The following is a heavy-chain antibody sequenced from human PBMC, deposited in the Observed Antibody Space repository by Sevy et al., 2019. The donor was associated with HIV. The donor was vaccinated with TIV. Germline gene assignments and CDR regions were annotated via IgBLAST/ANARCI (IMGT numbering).Heavy chain of an antibody. CDR2: FDPEDGET. V-gene: IGHV1-24*01. D-gene: IGHD4-17*01. CDR1: GYTLTELS. CDR3: ATQQMTTVTSYDY. J-gene: IGHJ4*02. Sequence: ASVKVSCKVSGYTLTELSMHWVRQAPGKWLEWMGGFDPEDGETICEQKFQGRVTMTEDTSTDTAYMELSSRGSEDTAVYYSATQQMTTVTSYDYWGQGTLVTVSS.